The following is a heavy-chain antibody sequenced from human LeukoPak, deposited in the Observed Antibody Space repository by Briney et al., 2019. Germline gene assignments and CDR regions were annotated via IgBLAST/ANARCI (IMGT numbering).Heavy chain of an antibody. CDR1: GYSFTSYW. CDR2: IYPGDSDT. CDR3: ARPYCSSTSCYTRDDAFDI. V-gene: IGHV5-51*01. D-gene: IGHD2-2*02. Sequence: GESLKISCEGSGYSFTSYWIGWVRQMPGKGLEWMGIIYPGDSDTRYSPSFQGQVTISADKSISTAYLQWSSLKASDTAMYYCARPYCSSTSCYTRDDAFDIWGQGTMVTVSS. J-gene: IGHJ3*02.